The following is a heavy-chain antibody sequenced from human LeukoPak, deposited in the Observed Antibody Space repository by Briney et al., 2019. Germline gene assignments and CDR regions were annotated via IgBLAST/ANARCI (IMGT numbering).Heavy chain of an antibody. Sequence: SSETLSLTCTVSGGSISSSSYYWGWIRQPPGKGLEWIGSIYYSGSTNYNPSLKSRVTISVDTSKNQFSLKLSSVTAADTAVYYCARAALYTVDYWGQGTLVTVSS. CDR2: IYYSGST. CDR3: ARAALYTVDY. D-gene: IGHD3-10*01. J-gene: IGHJ4*02. CDR1: GGSISSSSYY. V-gene: IGHV4-39*07.